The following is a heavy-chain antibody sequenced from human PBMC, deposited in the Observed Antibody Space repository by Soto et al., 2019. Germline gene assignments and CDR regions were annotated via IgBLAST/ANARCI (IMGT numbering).Heavy chain of an antibody. D-gene: IGHD3-10*01. J-gene: IGHJ4*02. V-gene: IGHV3-30*18. Sequence: SGGSLRLSCAASGFTFSSYGMHWVRQAPGKGLEWVAVISYDGSNKYYADSVKGRFTISRDNSKNTLYLQMNSLRAEDTAVYYCAKDRGRYYGSGSYLEGFDYWGQGTLVTVSS. CDR3: AKDRGRYYGSGSYLEGFDY. CDR1: GFTFSSYG. CDR2: ISYDGSNK.